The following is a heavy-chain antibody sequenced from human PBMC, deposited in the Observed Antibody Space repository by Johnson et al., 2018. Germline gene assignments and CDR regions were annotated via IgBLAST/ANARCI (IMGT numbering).Heavy chain of an antibody. Sequence: VQLVESGGGLVQPGGSLRLACVASGITVSSNYMSWVRQAPVRGLEWVSVLYSGGTTNSADSVKGRFTISRDNSKNTLYLQMNSLRAEDTAVYYCARVGATTRAFDSWGQGTMVTVSS. CDR3: ARVGATTRAFDS. CDR2: LYSGGTT. CDR1: GITVSSNY. J-gene: IGHJ3*02. D-gene: IGHD1-26*01. V-gene: IGHV3-66*02.